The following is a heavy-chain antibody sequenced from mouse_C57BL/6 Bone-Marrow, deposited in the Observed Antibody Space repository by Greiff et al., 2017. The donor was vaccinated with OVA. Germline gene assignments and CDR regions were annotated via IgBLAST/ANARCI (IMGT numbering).Heavy chain of an antibody. CDR1: GYAFSSYW. V-gene: IGHV1-80*01. CDR2: IYPGDGDT. D-gene: IGHD2-1*01. CDR3: AREDNGNYVYYFDY. J-gene: IGHJ2*01. Sequence: VQLQQSGAELVKPGASVKISCKASGYAFSSYWMNWVKQRPGKGLEWIGQIYPGDGDTNYNGKFKGKATLTADKSSSTAYMQLSSLTSEDSAVYFCAREDNGNYVYYFDYWGQGTTLTVSS.